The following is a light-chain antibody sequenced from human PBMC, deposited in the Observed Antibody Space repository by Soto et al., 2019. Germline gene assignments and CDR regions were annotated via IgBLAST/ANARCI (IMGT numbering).Light chain of an antibody. CDR3: MQGTHWPPYT. J-gene: IGKJ2*01. CDR2: KVS. Sequence: DVVMTQSPLSLPVTLGQPASISCRSSQSLAYSDGNTYLHWFQQRPGQAPRRLIFKVSNRDSGVAVRFSGSGSGTGFALTISRGEAEAVGVYYCMQGTHWPPYTFGQGTKLEIK. CDR1: QSLAYSDGNTY. V-gene: IGKV2-30*01.